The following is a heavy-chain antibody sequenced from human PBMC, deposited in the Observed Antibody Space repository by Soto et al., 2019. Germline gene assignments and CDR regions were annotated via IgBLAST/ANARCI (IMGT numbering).Heavy chain of an antibody. D-gene: IGHD5-12*01. Sequence: QVQLVQSGAEVKKPGASVKVSCKASGYTLTSYDINWVRQATGQGLEWMGWMNPNSGHTGYAQKSQARVTMTRATSISTADRDLSSVSSQNTGVYYCATGFADFDYWGQGALVTVAS. J-gene: IGHJ4*02. V-gene: IGHV1-8*01. CDR3: ATGFADFDY. CDR1: GYTLTSYD. CDR2: MNPNSGHT.